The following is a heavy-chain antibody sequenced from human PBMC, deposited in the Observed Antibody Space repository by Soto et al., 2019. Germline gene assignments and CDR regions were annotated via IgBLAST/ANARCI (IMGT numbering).Heavy chain of an antibody. V-gene: IGHV4-34*01. CDR1: GGSFSGYY. J-gene: IGHJ6*04. CDR2: INRGGST. Sequence: PAETLSLTCAVYGGSFSGYYWSWIRQPPGKGLEWIGEINRGGSTNYNPSLKSRVTISVETSKNQFSLKLSSVTAADTAVYYCASLGFLYYYYGTDVWGEKTSVIGSS. CDR3: ASLGFLYYYYGTDV. D-gene: IGHD3-10*01.